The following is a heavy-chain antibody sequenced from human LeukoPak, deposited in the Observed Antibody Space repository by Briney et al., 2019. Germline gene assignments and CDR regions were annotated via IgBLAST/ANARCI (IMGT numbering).Heavy chain of an antibody. CDR3: VKITSVTGGDC. V-gene: IGHV3-23*01. CDR2: ISVGGSNT. D-gene: IGHD1-1*01. CDR1: GFTFSSYA. Sequence: GGSLRLSCAASGFTFSSYALSWVRQAPGKGLEWVSSISVGGSNTKYADSVKGRFTISRDNSKNTLFLQMSSLRAEDTAVYYCVKITSVTGGDCWGQGTRLTVSS. J-gene: IGHJ4*02.